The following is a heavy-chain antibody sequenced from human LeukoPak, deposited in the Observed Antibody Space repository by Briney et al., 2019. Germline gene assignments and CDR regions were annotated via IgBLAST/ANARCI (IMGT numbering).Heavy chain of an antibody. D-gene: IGHD6-6*01. CDR1: GGSMSTYY. J-gene: IGHJ4*02. V-gene: IGHV4-4*09. Sequence: SETLSLTCTVSGGSMSTYYWSWIRLPPGKGLEWIAYIHASGPTNYNPSLKSRITISVDTSKNQFSLKLSSVTAADTAVYYCARHDAGIAARPFDNWGQGTLVTVSS. CDR3: ARHDAGIAARPFDN. CDR2: IHASGPT.